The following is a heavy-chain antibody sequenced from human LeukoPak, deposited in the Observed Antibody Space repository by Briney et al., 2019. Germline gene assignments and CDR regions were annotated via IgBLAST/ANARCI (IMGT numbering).Heavy chain of an antibody. J-gene: IGHJ4*02. D-gene: IGHD1-7*01. V-gene: IGHV4-59*01. CDR3: AKVAGTTYYFDY. CDR2: IYYSGST. Sequence: SETLSLTCTVSGGSISTCYWSWIRQSPGKGLEWIGYIYYSGSTSYNPSLKSRVTISIDTSKTQFSLKLSSVTAADTAVYYCAKVAGTTYYFDYWGQGTLVTVSS. CDR1: GGSISTCY.